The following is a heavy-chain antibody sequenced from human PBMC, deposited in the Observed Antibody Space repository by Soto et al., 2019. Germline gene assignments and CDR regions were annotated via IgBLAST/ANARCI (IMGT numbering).Heavy chain of an antibody. Sequence: GGSLRLSCAASGFTFSSYGMHWVRQAPGKGLEWVAVISYDGSNKYYADSVKGRFTISRDNSKNTLYLQMNSLRAEDTAVYYCAKDHQQKLVLSHWLDPWGQGTLVTVYS. J-gene: IGHJ5*02. CDR3: AKDHQQKLVLSHWLDP. D-gene: IGHD6-13*01. V-gene: IGHV3-30*18. CDR2: ISYDGSNK. CDR1: GFTFSSYG.